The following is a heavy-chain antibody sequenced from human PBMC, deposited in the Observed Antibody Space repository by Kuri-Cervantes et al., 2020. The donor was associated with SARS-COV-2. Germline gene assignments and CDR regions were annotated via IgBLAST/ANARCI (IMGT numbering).Heavy chain of an antibody. CDR1: GFTFDDYA. CDR2: ISWNSGSI. V-gene: IGHV3-9*01. J-gene: IGHJ3*02. CDR3: AKDPAHDYGGDAFDI. Sequence: SLKISCAASGFTFDDYAMHWVRQAPGKGLEWVSGISWNSGSIGYADSVKGRFTISRDNAKNSLYLQMNSLRAEDTALYYCAKDPAHDYGGDAFDIWGQGTMVTVSS. D-gene: IGHD4-23*01.